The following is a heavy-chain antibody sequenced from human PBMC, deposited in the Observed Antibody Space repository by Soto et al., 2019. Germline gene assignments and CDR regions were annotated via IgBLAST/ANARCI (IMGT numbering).Heavy chain of an antibody. CDR1: GFSLSGFSLSFSGVG. CDR2: IYWNASK. CDR3: AHLRGTWCAMDF. J-gene: IGHJ4*02. Sequence: QITLKESGPTLVKPTETLTLTCSFSGFSLSGFSLSFSGVGVTWIRQSPGKALEWPGIIYWNASKHYSPSLRGRLSITRSPSRDHVFLTMANMDPADTGTYYCAHLRGTWCAMDFWGQGIPVTVSS. V-gene: IGHV2-5*01. D-gene: IGHD2-15*01.